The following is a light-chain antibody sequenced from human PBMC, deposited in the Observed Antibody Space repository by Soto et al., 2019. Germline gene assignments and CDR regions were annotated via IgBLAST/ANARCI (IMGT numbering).Light chain of an antibody. Sequence: DIQLTQSPSTLSASMGDRVTISCRASQTVRSYLAWYQQKPGKAPKLLIYKASTLESGVPSRFSGSGSGTEFTLTISSLQPDDFATYYCQQYNSYSFTFGGGTKVDIK. J-gene: IGKJ4*01. CDR1: QTVRSY. CDR3: QQYNSYSFT. V-gene: IGKV1-5*03. CDR2: KAS.